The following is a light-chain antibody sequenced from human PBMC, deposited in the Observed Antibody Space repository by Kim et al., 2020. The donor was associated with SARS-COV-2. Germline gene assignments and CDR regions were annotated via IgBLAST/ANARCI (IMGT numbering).Light chain of an antibody. CDR2: QDT. Sequence: SYELTQPPSVSVSPGQTASITCSGDKLGDGYACWYQQKPGQSPVLVIYQDTKRPSGIPERFSGSNSGNTATLTISGTQAMDEADYYCQAWDSSTYVFGTGTKVTVL. J-gene: IGLJ1*01. V-gene: IGLV3-1*01. CDR1: KLGDGY. CDR3: QAWDSSTYV.